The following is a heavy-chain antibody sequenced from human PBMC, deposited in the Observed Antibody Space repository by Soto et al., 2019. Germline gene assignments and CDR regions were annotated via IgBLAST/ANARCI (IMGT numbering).Heavy chain of an antibody. J-gene: IGHJ4*02. CDR1: GFTVSTKY. Sequence: EVQLVESGGGLVQPGGSLRLSCAASGFTVSTKYMSWVRQAPGKGLEWVSVIYSGGSTFYADPVRGRFTISRDNSKNTVNIQMNSLRAEDTAVYYCARDPWAADYWGQGTLVTVSS. CDR3: ARDPWAADY. CDR2: IYSGGST. V-gene: IGHV3-66*01. D-gene: IGHD3-16*01.